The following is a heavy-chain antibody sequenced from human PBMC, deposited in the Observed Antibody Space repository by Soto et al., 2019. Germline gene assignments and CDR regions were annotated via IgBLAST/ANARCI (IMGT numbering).Heavy chain of an antibody. D-gene: IGHD6-19*01. Sequence: KASETLSLTCAVYGGSFSGYYWSWIRQPPGKGLEWIGEINHSGSTNYNPSLKSRVTISVDTSKNQFSLKLSSVTAADTAVYYCARVAVAGGGYYYYYGMDVWGQGTTVTVYS. CDR1: GGSFSGYY. CDR2: INHSGST. V-gene: IGHV4-34*01. CDR3: ARVAVAGGGYYYYYGMDV. J-gene: IGHJ6*02.